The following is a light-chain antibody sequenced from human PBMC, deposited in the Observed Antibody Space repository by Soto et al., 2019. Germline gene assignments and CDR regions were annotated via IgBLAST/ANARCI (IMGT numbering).Light chain of an antibody. Sequence: IVMTQSPATLSVAPGGRVTFSGRASQGISKKVAWYQHKPGQAPRLLISAVYTGATGVTARFSGSGSGTDFTITISRLEPEDFAVYYCQPYGSSLRTVGRGTKVEIK. J-gene: IGKJ4*02. V-gene: IGKV3-15*01. CDR3: QPYGSSLRT. CDR2: AVY. CDR1: QGISKK.